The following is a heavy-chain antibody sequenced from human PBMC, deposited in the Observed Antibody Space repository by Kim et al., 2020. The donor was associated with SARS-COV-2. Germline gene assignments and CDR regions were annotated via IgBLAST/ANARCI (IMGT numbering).Heavy chain of an antibody. Sequence: KYAQKFQGRVTITRDTSASTAYMELSSLRSEDTAVYYCARDRTAGGAFDIWGQGTMVTVSS. V-gene: IGHV1-3*01. CDR3: ARDRTAGGAFDI. J-gene: IGHJ3*02. D-gene: IGHD3-10*01.